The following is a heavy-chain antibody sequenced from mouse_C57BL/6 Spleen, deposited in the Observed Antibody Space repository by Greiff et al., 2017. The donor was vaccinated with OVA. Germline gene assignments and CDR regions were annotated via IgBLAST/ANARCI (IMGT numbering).Heavy chain of an antibody. Sequence: VMLVESGPELVKPGASVKISCKASGYAFSSSWMNWVKQRPGKGLEWIGRIYPGDGDTNYNGKFKGKATLTADKSSSTAYMQLSSLTSVDSAVYFCARPGNAIVYWGQRTSVTVSS. CDR3: ARPGNAIVY. CDR2: IYPGDGDT. J-gene: IGHJ4*01. V-gene: IGHV1-82*01. CDR1: GYAFSSSW.